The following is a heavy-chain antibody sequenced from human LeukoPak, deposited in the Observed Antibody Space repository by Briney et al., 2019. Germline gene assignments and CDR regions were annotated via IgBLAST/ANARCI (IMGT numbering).Heavy chain of an antibody. CDR2: INPNSGNI. J-gene: IGHJ6*03. V-gene: IGHV1-8*02. CDR1: GYTVTGYH. CDR3: ARDLRGLYYYHYMDV. D-gene: IGHD3/OR15-3a*01. Sequence: ASVKVSCKASGYTVTGYHMHWVRQAPGQGLEWMGWINPNSGNIVYAQKFQGRVTMTRNTSISTAYMELSSLRSEDTAVYYCARDLRGLYYYHYMDVWGEGTTVTISS.